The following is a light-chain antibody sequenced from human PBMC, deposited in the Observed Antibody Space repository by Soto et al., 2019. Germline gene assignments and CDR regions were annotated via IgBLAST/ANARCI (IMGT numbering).Light chain of an antibody. CDR3: CSYAGNSV. V-gene: IGLV2-11*01. Sequence: QSVLTQPRSVSGSPGQSVTISCTGTSSDVGGYNYVSWYQQHPGKAPKLMIYDVSKRPSGVPDRFSGSKSGNTASLTISGLQVEDEADYHCCSYAGNSVFGGGTKLTVL. J-gene: IGLJ2*01. CDR1: SSDVGGYNY. CDR2: DVS.